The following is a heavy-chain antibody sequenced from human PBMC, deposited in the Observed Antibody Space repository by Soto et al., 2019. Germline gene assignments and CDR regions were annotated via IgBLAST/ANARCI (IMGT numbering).Heavy chain of an antibody. D-gene: IGHD6-13*01. CDR3: ARQIRSRENSPDFDY. CDR1: GGSISSSSYY. V-gene: IGHV4-39*01. Sequence: QLQLQESGPGLVKPSETLSLTCTVSGGSISSSSYYWGWIRQPPGKGLEWIGSSYYSGSTYYNPSLKSRVTISVDTSKNQFSLKLSSVTAADTAVYYCARQIRSRENSPDFDYWGQGTLVTVSS. CDR2: SYYSGST. J-gene: IGHJ4*02.